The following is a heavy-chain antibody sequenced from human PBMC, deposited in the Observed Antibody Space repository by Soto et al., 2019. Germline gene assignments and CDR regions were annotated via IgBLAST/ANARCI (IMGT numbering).Heavy chain of an antibody. D-gene: IGHD2-2*01. CDR2: LYYSGTT. V-gene: IGHV4-39*01. J-gene: IGHJ6*02. Sequence: SETLSLTCTVSGDSISTSSYYWGWIRQSPGKGLEWIGSLYYSGTTYYNPSLKSRVTISVDTSKNQFSLRAYSVTAADTAVYYCARHDWSRFYGMDVWGQGTTVTV. CDR1: GDSISTSSYY. CDR3: ARHDWSRFYGMDV.